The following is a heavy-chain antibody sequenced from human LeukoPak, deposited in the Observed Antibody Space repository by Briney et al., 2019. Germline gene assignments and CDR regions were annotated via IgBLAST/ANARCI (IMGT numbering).Heavy chain of an antibody. CDR2: INHSGST. CDR3: ATTNVLLWFGELSKTAYFDY. CDR1: GGSISSSNW. J-gene: IGHJ4*02. V-gene: IGHV4-4*02. D-gene: IGHD3-10*01. Sequence: SGTLSLTCAVSGGSISSSNWWSWVRQPPGKGLEWIGEINHSGSTNYNPSLKSRVTISVDTSKNQFSLKLSSVTAADTAVYYCATTNVLLWFGELSKTAYFDYWGQGTLVTVSS.